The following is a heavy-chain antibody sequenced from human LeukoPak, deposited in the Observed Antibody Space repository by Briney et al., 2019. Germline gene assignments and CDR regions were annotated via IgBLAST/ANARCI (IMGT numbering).Heavy chain of an antibody. CDR2: ICSNGGST. CDR3: AKAGSGSYYKSRSGMDV. CDR1: GLTFSSYA. V-gene: IGHV3-64D*06. Sequence: GGSLRLSCSASGLTFSSYAMHWVRQAPGKGLEYVSAICSNGGSTNYADSVKDRFTISRDNSKNTLYLQMSSLRAEDTAVYYCAKAGSGSYYKSRSGMDVWGKGTTVIVSS. D-gene: IGHD3-10*01. J-gene: IGHJ6*04.